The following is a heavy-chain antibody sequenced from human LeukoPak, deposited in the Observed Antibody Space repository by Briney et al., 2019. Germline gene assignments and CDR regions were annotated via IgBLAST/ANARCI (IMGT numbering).Heavy chain of an antibody. CDR3: VKDPRRNNAHAGISYLDF. CDR1: GFRFNEYG. CDR2: ISWNSVGT. Sequence: GGSLRLSCEASGFRFNEYGMHWVRQVPGKGLEWVSGISWNSVGTGYADSVKGRFTISRDNAKSSVYLQMNSLRVEDTALYYCVKDPRRNNAHAGISYLDFWGQGTLVTVSS. J-gene: IGHJ4*02. V-gene: IGHV3-9*01. D-gene: IGHD6-13*01.